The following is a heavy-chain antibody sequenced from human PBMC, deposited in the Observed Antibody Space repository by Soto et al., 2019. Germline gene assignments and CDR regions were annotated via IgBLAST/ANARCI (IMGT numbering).Heavy chain of an antibody. D-gene: IGHD2-2*01. Sequence: PGESLKISCKGSGYRCTNYWIGRVLQMPVKGLEWMGIIYPGDSDTGYSPSFQGQVTISAYKSINTAYLQWSSLKASDTAMYYCARDYFSGTTSYEFHYWGQGTQVTVSS. CDR2: IYPGDSDT. J-gene: IGHJ4*02. CDR3: ARDYFSGTTSYEFHY. V-gene: IGHV5-51*01. CDR1: GYRCTNYW.